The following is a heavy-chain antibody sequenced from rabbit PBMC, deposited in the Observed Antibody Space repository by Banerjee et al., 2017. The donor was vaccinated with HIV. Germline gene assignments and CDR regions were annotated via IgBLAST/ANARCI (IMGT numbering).Heavy chain of an antibody. Sequence: QQLKETGGGLVQPGGSLTLSCKPSGFDFSGYYMSWVRQAPGKGLEWIGIIVAGKGNTAYASWVSGRFTISHDNAQNTADLQMISLTAADSATYFCARGEAGGGYDFNLWGQGTLVTVS. CDR2: IVAGKGNT. V-gene: IGHV1S7*01. D-gene: IGHD8-1*01. J-gene: IGHJ4*01. CDR1: GFDFSGYY. CDR3: ARGEAGGGYDFNL.